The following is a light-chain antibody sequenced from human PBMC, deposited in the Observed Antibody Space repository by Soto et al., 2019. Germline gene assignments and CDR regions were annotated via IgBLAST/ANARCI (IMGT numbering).Light chain of an antibody. V-gene: IGKV3-20*01. CDR1: ENVRTK. CDR3: QQYSRAPIT. Sequence: MVITQSPATLSVSPGYGATLSCMASENVRTKVGWYQQKAGQAPRLLICTASRRATGIPDRFSGSGSGTDFTLTISRLEPEDSAVYYCQQYSRAPITFGQGTRLEIK. CDR2: TAS. J-gene: IGKJ5*01.